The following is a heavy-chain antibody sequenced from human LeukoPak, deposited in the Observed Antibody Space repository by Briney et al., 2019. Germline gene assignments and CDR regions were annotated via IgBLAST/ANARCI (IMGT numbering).Heavy chain of an antibody. J-gene: IGHJ4*02. CDR3: VRRRYNYGFDS. Sequence: SGTLSLTCDVSGDSISGSNWWNWVRQPPGKGLEWIGGVYHSGSTNYNPSLKSRVTMSVDKSKNQFSLELRSVTTADTAVFYCVRRRYNYGFDSWGQGTLVTVSS. D-gene: IGHD5-18*01. CDR2: VYHSGST. V-gene: IGHV4-4*02. CDR1: GDSISGSNW.